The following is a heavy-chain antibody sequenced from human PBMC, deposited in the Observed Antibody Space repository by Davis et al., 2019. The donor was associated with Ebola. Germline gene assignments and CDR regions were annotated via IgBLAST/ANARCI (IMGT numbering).Heavy chain of an antibody. CDR2: ISSSSSYI. CDR3: AREDVVVPAARGGFDYYYYGMDV. V-gene: IGHV3-21*01. D-gene: IGHD2-2*01. CDR1: GFTFSSYS. J-gene: IGHJ6*02. Sequence: GESLKISCAASGFTFSSYSMNWVRQAPGKGLEWVSSISSSSSYIYYADSVKGRFTISRDNAKNSLYLQMNSLRAEDTAVYYCAREDVVVPAARGGFDYYYYGMDVWGQGTTVTVSS.